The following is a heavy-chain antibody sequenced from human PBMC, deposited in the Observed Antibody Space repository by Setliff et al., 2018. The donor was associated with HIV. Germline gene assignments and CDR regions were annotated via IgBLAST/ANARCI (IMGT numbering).Heavy chain of an antibody. Sequence: SVKVSCKASGGTFSSYAISWVRQAPGQGLEWMGGIIPILGIANYAQKFQGRVTITADKSTSTAYMELSSLRSEGTAVYYCAIEPLPGDFGDFWGQGTLVTVSS. CDR3: AIEPLPGDFGDF. J-gene: IGHJ4*02. CDR1: GGTFSSYA. V-gene: IGHV1-69*10. CDR2: IIPILGIA. D-gene: IGHD7-27*01.